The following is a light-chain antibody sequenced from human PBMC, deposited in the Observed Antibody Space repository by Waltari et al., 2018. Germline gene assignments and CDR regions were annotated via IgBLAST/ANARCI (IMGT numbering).Light chain of an antibody. CDR2: KVS. J-gene: IGKJ4*01. CDR3: MQGTHWPLT. CDR1: QSLVHSDGNTY. V-gene: IGKV2-30*02. Sequence: LPVTLGQPASISCKSSQSLVHSDGNTYLAWFHQKPGQSPRRLIYKVSNRESGVPDRFSASGSGTDFTLKISRVEAEDVGVYYCMQGTHWPLTFGGGTKVEMK.